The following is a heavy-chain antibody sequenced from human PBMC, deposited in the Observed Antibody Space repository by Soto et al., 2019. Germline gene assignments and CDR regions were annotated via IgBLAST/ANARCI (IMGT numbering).Heavy chain of an antibody. CDR3: AKDVSSRRWFDP. CDR2: MQHTGNT. CDR1: GASIRSYH. V-gene: IGHV4-4*07. J-gene: IGHJ5*02. Sequence: KASETLSLTCAVSGASIRSYHWSWIRQPAGKGLEWIGRMQHTGNTNYNPSLKSRVTMSVDTSKNQISLKMTSVTAADTAVYFCAKDVSSRRWFDPGGQGILVTVSS. D-gene: IGHD3-16*01.